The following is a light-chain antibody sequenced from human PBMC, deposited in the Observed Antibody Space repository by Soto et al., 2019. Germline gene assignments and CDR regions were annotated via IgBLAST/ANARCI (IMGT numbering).Light chain of an antibody. V-gene: IGKV1-27*01. J-gene: IGKJ3*01. CDR2: AAS. CDR3: QRYNSVPPVT. CDR1: QGISNY. Sequence: DIQMTQSPSSLSASVGDRVTITCRASQGISNYLAWYQQQPGKPPKLLMYAASTLQSGVPSRFSGSGSGTDFTLTISSLQPDDVATYYCQRYNSVPPVTFGPGTKVNL.